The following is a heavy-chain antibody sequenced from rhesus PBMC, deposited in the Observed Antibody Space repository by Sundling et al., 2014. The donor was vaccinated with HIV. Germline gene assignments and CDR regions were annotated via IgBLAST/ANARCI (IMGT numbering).Heavy chain of an antibody. CDR1: GGSVNNYY. V-gene: IGHV2-174*02. D-gene: IGHD6-37*01. Sequence: QVQLQESGPGLVKPSETLSLTCAVSGGSVNNYYWSWIRQPPGKTLEWLAHIYWDDDKRYSTSLKSSLSISRDTAKNQVVLTMTNMDPVDTGKYYCVRLTGNGWFDFWGQGVQVTVSS. CDR3: VRLTGNGWFDF. CDR2: IYWDDDK. J-gene: IGHJ4*01.